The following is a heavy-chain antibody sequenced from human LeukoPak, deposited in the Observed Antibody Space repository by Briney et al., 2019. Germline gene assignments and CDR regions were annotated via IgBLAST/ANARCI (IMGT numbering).Heavy chain of an antibody. CDR2: ISYGGSA. D-gene: IGHD5-18*01. J-gene: IGHJ3*02. CDR1: GGSFSSSTHF. CDR3: ARRGWTGGYTYAAFDI. V-gene: IGHV4-39*01. Sequence: SETLSLTCTVSGGSFSSSTHFWGWIRQPPGKGLEWIGSISYGGSAYYNPSLKSRVTISVDTSKNQFSLKLTSVSAVDTAMYYCARRGWTGGYTYAAFDIWGQGTMVTVSS.